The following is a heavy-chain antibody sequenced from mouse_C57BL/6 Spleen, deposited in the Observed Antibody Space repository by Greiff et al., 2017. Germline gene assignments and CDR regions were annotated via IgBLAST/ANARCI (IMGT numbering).Heavy chain of an antibody. V-gene: IGHV1-82*01. J-gene: IGHJ3*01. CDR3: ARGAYYDYDEAWFAY. CDR1: GYAFSSSW. Sequence: QVQLKESGPELVKPGASVKISCKASGYAFSSSWMNWVKQRPGKGLEWIGRIYPGDGDTNYNGKFKGEATLTADKSSSTAYMQLSSLTSEDSAVYFCARGAYYDYDEAWFAYWGQGTLVTVSA. CDR2: IYPGDGDT. D-gene: IGHD2-4*01.